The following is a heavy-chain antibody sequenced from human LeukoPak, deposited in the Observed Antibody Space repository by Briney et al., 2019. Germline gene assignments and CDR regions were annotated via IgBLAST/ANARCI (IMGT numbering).Heavy chain of an antibody. CDR1: GYSIGSGYY. Sequence: SETLSLTCTVSGYSIGSGYYWGWVRQPPGKGLEWIGSIYHSGSTYYNPSLKSRVTISVDTSKNQFSLKLSSVTAADTAVYYCARATLGYDFWSGYYTGEFDYWGQGTLVTVSS. CDR3: ARATLGYDFWSGYYTGEFDY. CDR2: IYHSGST. D-gene: IGHD3-3*01. V-gene: IGHV4-38-2*02. J-gene: IGHJ4*02.